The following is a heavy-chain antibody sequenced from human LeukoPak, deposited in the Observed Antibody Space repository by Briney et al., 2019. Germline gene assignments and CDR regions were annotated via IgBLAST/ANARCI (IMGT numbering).Heavy chain of an antibody. J-gene: IGHJ3*01. CDR2: ISGSGGST. D-gene: IGHD6-19*01. Sequence: GGSLRLSCAASGFTFSSYAMSWVRQAPGKGLEWVSAISGSGGSTYCADSVKGRFTISRDNSKNTLYLQMNSLRAEDTAVYCCAKGVPGSGWYSGFDAFEVWGQGTMVTVSS. CDR3: AKGVPGSGWYSGFDAFEV. CDR1: GFTFSSYA. V-gene: IGHV3-23*01.